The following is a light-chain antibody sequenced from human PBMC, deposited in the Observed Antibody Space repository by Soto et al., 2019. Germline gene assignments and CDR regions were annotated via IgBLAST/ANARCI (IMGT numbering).Light chain of an antibody. CDR3: AAWDDSLSGL. CDR2: RNN. J-gene: IGLJ2*01. Sequence: QLVLTQPPSASGTPGQRVTISCSGSSSNIGSNYVYWYQHLPGTAPKLLIYRNNQRPSGVPDRFSGSKSGTSASLAISGLRSEDEADYYCAAWDDSLSGLFGGGTQLTVL. CDR1: SSNIGSNY. V-gene: IGLV1-47*01.